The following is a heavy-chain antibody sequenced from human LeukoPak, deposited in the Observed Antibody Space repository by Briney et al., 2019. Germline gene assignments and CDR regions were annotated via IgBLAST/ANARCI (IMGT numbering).Heavy chain of an antibody. CDR1: GFTFTKYW. D-gene: IGHD3-9*01. J-gene: IGHJ4*02. Sequence: GSLRLSCAASGFTFTKYWMTWVRQAPGKGLEWVANIKQDGSEKFYVDSVKGRFTISRDNAKNSLDLQINSLRAEDTAVYYCAKGSGYDTDFDYWGQGTLATVPS. CDR3: AKGSGYDTDFDY. V-gene: IGHV3-7*03. CDR2: IKQDGSEK.